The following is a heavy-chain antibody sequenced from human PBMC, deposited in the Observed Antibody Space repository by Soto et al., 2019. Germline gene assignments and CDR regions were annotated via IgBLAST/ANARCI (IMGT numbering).Heavy chain of an antibody. CDR1: GFTFSSYA. J-gene: IGHJ4*02. CDR3: AKGGFSPEDLAAAGSDY. D-gene: IGHD6-13*01. V-gene: IGHV3-23*01. CDR2: ISGSGGST. Sequence: PGGSLRLSCAASGFTFSSYAMSWVRQAPGKGLEWVSAISGSGGSTYYADSVKGRFTISRDNSKNTLYLQMNSLRAEDTAVCYCAKGGFSPEDLAAAGSDYWGQGTLVTVSS.